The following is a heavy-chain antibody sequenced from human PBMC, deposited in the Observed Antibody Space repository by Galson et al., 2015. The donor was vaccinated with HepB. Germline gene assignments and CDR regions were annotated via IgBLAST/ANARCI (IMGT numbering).Heavy chain of an antibody. J-gene: IGHJ4*02. CDR3: ARDLVREPSYFDY. CDR2: ISYDGSNK. CDR1: GFTFSSYA. Sequence: SLRLSCAASGFTFSSYAMHWVRQAPGKGLEWVAVISYDGSNKYYADSVKGRFTISRDNSKNTLYLQMNSLRAEDTAVYYCARDLVREPSYFDYWGQGTLVTVSS. V-gene: IGHV3-30*04. D-gene: IGHD3-10*01.